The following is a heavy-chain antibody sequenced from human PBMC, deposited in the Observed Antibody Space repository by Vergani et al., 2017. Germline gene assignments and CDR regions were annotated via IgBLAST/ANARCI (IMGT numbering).Heavy chain of an antibody. Sequence: QVQLVQSGAEVKKPGASVKVSCKASGYTFTSYYMHWVRQAPGQVLEWMGIINPSGGSTSYAQKFQGRVTMTRDTSTSTVYMELSSLRSEDTAVYYCARDSRYCSSTSCYVGRDWFDPWGQGTLVTVSS. CDR3: ARDSRYCSSTSCYVGRDWFDP. CDR1: GYTFTSYY. D-gene: IGHD2-2*01. CDR2: INPSGGST. V-gene: IGHV1-46*01. J-gene: IGHJ5*02.